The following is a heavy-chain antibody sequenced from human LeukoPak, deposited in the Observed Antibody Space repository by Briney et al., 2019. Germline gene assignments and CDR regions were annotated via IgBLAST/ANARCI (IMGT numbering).Heavy chain of an antibody. CDR2: ISDSGGST. CDR1: GFTFTSYA. CDR3: AKSQLQLKPDYDY. V-gene: IGHV3-23*01. J-gene: IGHJ4*02. Sequence: GGSLRLSCAASGFTFTSYAMSWVRQAPGKGLERVSTISDSGGSTYYADSVKGRFTISRDNSRNTLYLQMNSLRAEDTAVYYCAKSQLQLKPDYDYWGQGTLVTVSS. D-gene: IGHD6-6*01.